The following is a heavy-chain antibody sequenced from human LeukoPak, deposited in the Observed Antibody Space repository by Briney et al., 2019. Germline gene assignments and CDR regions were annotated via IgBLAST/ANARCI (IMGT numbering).Heavy chain of an antibody. V-gene: IGHV3-48*03. D-gene: IGHD6-19*01. CDR2: ISSSGSTI. CDR1: GFTFSSYE. CDR3: SGYSSGWCRNY. J-gene: IGHJ4*02. Sequence: GGSLRLSCAASGFTFSSYEMNWVRQAPGKGLEWVSYISSSGSTIYYADSVKGRSTISRDNAKNSLYLQMNSLRAEDTAVYYCSGYSSGWCRNYWGQGTLVTVSS.